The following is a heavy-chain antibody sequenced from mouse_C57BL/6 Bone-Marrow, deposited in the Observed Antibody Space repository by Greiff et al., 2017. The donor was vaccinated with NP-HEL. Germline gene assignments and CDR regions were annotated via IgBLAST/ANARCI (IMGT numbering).Heavy chain of an antibody. D-gene: IGHD3-2*02. CDR1: GYTFTSYW. J-gene: IGHJ4*01. CDR2: IHPNSGST. Sequence: VQLQQPGAELVKPGASVKLSCKASGYTFTSYWMHWVKQRPGQGLEWIGMIHPNSGSTNYNEKFKSKATLTVDKSSSTAYMQLSSLTSEDSAVDYCARFSSGHYAMDDWGQGTSVTVSS. CDR3: ARFSSGHYAMDD. V-gene: IGHV1-64*01.